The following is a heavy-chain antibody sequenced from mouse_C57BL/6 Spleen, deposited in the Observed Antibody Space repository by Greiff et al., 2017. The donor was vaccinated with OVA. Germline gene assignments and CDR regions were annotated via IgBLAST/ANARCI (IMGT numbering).Heavy chain of an antibody. Sequence: EVKLEESGGGLVQPGGSMKLSCVASGFTFSNYWMNWVRQSPEKGLEWVAQIRLKSDNYATHYAESVKGRFTISRDDSKSSVYLQMNNLRAEDTGIYYCTGIYYGQWYFDYWGQGTTLTVSS. CDR1: GFTFSNYW. D-gene: IGHD2-1*01. CDR2: IRLKSDNYAT. CDR3: TGIYYGQWYFDY. J-gene: IGHJ2*01. V-gene: IGHV6-3*01.